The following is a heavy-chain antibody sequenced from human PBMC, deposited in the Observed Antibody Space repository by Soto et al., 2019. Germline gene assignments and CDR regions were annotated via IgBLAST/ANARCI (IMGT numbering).Heavy chain of an antibody. V-gene: IGHV6-1*01. CDR3: AREGGFYYGSGSGLNV. CDR1: GDSVSSNSAA. Sequence: QTLSLTCAISGDSVSSNSAAWNWIRQAPSRGLEWLGRTYYRSKWYNDYAVSVKSRITINPDTSKNQFSLQLNSVTPEDTAMYYCAREGGFYYGSGSGLNVWGQGTTVTVSS. D-gene: IGHD3-10*01. CDR2: TYYRSKWYN. J-gene: IGHJ6*02.